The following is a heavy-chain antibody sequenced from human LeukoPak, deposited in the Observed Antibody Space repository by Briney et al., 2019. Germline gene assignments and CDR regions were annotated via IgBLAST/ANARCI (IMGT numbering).Heavy chain of an antibody. CDR3: ARVSGSLDY. J-gene: IGHJ4*02. CDR1: GGTFSSYA. V-gene: IGHV1-2*06. CDR2: INPNSGGT. D-gene: IGHD1-26*01. Sequence: GASVKVSCKASGGTFSSYAISWVRQAPGQGLEWMGRINPNSGGTNYAQKFQGRVTMTRDTSISTAYMELSRLRSDDTAVYHCARVSGSLDYWGQGTLVTVSS.